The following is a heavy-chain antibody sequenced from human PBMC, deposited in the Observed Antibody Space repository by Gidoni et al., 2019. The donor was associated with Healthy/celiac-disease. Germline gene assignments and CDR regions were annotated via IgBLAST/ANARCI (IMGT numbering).Heavy chain of an antibody. CDR3: ARDSGAAYGDYLRPDAFDI. Sequence: QVQLLQSGAEVTKPGSSVKVSCKASVGTFSSYAISWVRQAPGQGLEWMGGIIPIFGTANYAQKFQGRVTITADESTSTAYMELSSLRSEDTAVYYCARDSGAAYGDYLRPDAFDIWGQGTMVTVSS. CDR2: IIPIFGTA. V-gene: IGHV1-69*01. CDR1: VGTFSSYA. D-gene: IGHD4-17*01. J-gene: IGHJ3*02.